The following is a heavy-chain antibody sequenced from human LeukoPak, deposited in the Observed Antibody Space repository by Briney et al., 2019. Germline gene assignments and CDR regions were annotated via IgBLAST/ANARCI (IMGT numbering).Heavy chain of an antibody. CDR1: GGTFSSYA. CDR3: ARDKVSSSSGWYMPYYFDY. CDR2: IIPIFGTA. D-gene: IGHD6-19*01. Sequence: SVKVSCKASGGTFSSYAISWVRQAPGQGLEWMGRIIPIFGTANYARKFQGRVTITTDESTSTAYMELSSLRSEDTAVYYCARDKVSSSSGWYMPYYFDYWGQGTLVTVSS. J-gene: IGHJ4*02. V-gene: IGHV1-69*05.